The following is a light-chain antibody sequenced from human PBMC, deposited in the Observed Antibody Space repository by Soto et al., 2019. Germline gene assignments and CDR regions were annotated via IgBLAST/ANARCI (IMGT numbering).Light chain of an antibody. J-gene: IGLJ2*01. CDR3: QSYDSSLSGSL. Sequence: QSVLTQPPSVSGAPGQRVTISCTGSSSNIGAGFDVHWYRQVPGRAPNLLIYGNTNRPSGVPDRFSASKSGTSASLAITGLQAEDEADYYCQSYDSSLSGSLFGGGTKLTVL. V-gene: IGLV1-40*01. CDR1: SSNIGAGFD. CDR2: GNT.